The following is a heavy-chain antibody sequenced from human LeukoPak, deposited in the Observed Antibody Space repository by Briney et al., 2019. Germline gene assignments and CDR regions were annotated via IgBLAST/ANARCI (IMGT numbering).Heavy chain of an antibody. D-gene: IGHD2-15*01. Sequence: PSETLSLTCTVSGGSISSYYWGWIRQPPGKGLEWIGSIYHSGSTYYNPSLKSRVTISVDTSKNQFSLKLSSVTAADTAVYYCAREIYCSGGSCYLSRFDYWGQGTLVTVSS. J-gene: IGHJ4*02. V-gene: IGHV4-38-2*02. CDR3: AREIYCSGGSCYLSRFDY. CDR2: IYHSGST. CDR1: GGSISSYY.